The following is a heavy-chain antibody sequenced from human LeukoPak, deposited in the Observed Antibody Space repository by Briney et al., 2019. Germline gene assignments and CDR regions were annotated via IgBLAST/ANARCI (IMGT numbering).Heavy chain of an antibody. V-gene: IGHV4-34*01. CDR2: INHSGST. Sequence: SETLSLTCAVYGRSFSGYYWSWIRQPPGKGLEWIGEINHSGSTNYNPSLKSRVTISVDTSKNQFSLKLSSVTAADTAVYYCAGKPSDYYYYGMDVWGQGTTVTVSS. CDR3: AGKPSDYYYYGMDV. CDR1: GRSFSGYY. J-gene: IGHJ6*02.